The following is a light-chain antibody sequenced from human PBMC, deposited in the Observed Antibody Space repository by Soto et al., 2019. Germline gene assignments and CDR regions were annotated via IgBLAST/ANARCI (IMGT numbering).Light chain of an antibody. V-gene: IGLV1-40*01. CDR3: QYYDSRLSGYV. Sequence: QSVLTQPPSVSGAPGQRVTISCTGSSSNIGAGYDVHWYQQLPGTAPKLLIYGNSNRPSGVPDRFSGSKSGTPASLPITGLQAEDESDYWCQYYDSRLSGYVCGTGTKVTVL. J-gene: IGLJ1*01. CDR1: SSNIGAGYD. CDR2: GNS.